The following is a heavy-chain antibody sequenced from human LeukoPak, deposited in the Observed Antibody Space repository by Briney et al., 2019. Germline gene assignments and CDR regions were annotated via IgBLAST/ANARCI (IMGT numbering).Heavy chain of an antibody. V-gene: IGHV3-48*02. D-gene: IGHD4-11*01. CDR2: ISTTSNAI. J-gene: IGHJ6*02. CDR3: ARDRVTTDYYGMDV. CDR1: GFTFSTYS. Sequence: AGGSLRLSCTASGFTFSTYSMNWVRQAPGKGLEWVSYISTTSNAIYYADSVKGRFTISRDNGKNSLYLQMNSLRDEDTAVYYCARDRVTTDYYGMDVWGQGTTVTVS.